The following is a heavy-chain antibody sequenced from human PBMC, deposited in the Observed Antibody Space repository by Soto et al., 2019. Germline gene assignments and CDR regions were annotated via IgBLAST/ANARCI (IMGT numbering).Heavy chain of an antibody. J-gene: IGHJ4*01. CDR1: GAPITINY. V-gene: IGHV4-59*01. D-gene: IGHD2-21*01. Sequence: SETLSLTCTVSGAPITINYWSWIRQAPGKGLEWIGYIYYSGSTTYNPSLKSRVTMSADTSKDQFSLKLNSVTAADTAVYYCARDACGPSDHWGPGILVTVSS. CDR3: ARDACGPSDH. CDR2: IYYSGST.